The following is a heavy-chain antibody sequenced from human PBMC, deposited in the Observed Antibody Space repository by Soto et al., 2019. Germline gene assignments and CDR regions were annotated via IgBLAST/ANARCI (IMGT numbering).Heavy chain of an antibody. Sequence: EVQLLESGGGLVQPGGSLRLSCAASGFTFSSYAMSWVRQAPGKGLEWVSAISGSGGSTYYADSVKGRFTISRDNSKNTLYPQMNSLRAEDTAVYYCAKFGKYYDFWSGYLGHYYYMDVWGKGTTVTVSS. D-gene: IGHD3-3*01. CDR2: ISGSGGST. CDR1: GFTFSSYA. J-gene: IGHJ6*03. CDR3: AKFGKYYDFWSGYLGHYYYMDV. V-gene: IGHV3-23*01.